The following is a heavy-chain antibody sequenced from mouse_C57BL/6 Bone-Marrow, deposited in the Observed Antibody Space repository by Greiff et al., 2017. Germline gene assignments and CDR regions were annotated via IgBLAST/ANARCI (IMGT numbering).Heavy chain of an antibody. CDR3: TRSLIYCSTNY. Sequence: EVHLVESGAELVKPGASVKLSCTASGFNIKDYYIHWVKQRTEQGLEWIGRIDPEDGETKYDPKFQDKATITADTSSNTTYLQLSSLTSKDTAVFSYTRSLIYCSTNYWGQGTTLPVSS. V-gene: IGHV14-2*01. CDR2: IDPEDGET. J-gene: IGHJ2*01. CDR1: GFNIKDYY. D-gene: IGHD6-1*01.